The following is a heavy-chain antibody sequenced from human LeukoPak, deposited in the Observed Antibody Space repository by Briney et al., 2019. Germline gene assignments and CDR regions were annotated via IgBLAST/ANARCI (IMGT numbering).Heavy chain of an antibody. Sequence: QTGGSLRLSCAASGFTFSSYGMSWVRQAPGKGLEWVSAISGSGGSTYYADSVKGRFTISRDNSKNTLYLQMNSLRAEDTAVYCCAKDLGVITTIGAFDIWGQGTMVTVSS. CDR1: GFTFSSYG. CDR3: AKDLGVITTIGAFDI. D-gene: IGHD3-22*01. CDR2: ISGSGGST. V-gene: IGHV3-23*01. J-gene: IGHJ3*02.